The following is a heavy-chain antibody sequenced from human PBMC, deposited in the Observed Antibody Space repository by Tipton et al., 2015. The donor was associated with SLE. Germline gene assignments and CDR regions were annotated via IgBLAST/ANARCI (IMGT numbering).Heavy chain of an antibody. Sequence: SLRLSCAASGFTFSSYGMHWVRQAPGKGLEWVAVIWYDGSNKYYADSVKGRFTISRDNSKNTLYLQMNSLRAEDTAVYYCARAGPGDAFDIWGQGTMVTVSS. D-gene: IGHD1-1*01. CDR3: ARAGPGDAFDI. V-gene: IGHV3-33*01. J-gene: IGHJ3*02. CDR2: IWYDGSNK. CDR1: GFTFSSYG.